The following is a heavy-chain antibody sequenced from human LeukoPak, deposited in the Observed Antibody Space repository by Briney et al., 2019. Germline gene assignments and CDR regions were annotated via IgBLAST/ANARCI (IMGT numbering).Heavy chain of an antibody. Sequence: GGSLRLSCAGSGFTFSSYAMSWVRQAPGKGLEWVSGISGSGGSTYYADSVKGRFTISRDNSKNTAYLQMNSLKTEDTAVYYCIGPSAGGQGTLVTVSS. D-gene: IGHD3-16*01. CDR3: IGPSA. J-gene: IGHJ4*02. V-gene: IGHV3-23*01. CDR1: GFTFSSYA. CDR2: ISGSGGST.